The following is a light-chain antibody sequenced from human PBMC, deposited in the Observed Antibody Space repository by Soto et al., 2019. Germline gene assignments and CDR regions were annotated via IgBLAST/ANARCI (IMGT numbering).Light chain of an antibody. Sequence: DIQMTQSPSTLSASVGDRVTITCRASQSVSTRLAWYQQKPGKAPKLLIYDASSLQTGVPSRFSGSGSGAESTLTISSLQPDDFATYYCQQYQSYSETFGHGTKVEIK. CDR3: QQYQSYSET. CDR2: DAS. J-gene: IGKJ1*01. CDR1: QSVSTR. V-gene: IGKV1-5*01.